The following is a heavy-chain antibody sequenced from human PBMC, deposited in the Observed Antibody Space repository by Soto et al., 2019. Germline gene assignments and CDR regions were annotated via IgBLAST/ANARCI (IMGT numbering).Heavy chain of an antibody. CDR2: ISSSGSTT. Sequence: PGGSLRLSCAASGFPFSDSYMSWVRQAPGKGLEWLSSISSSGSTTDYADSLKGRFTISRDDAKNALYVQMKSLRVEDSAIYYCERSWETFCTSRSYYGPNGFDLWGQGTLVTVSS. J-gene: IGHJ5*01. V-gene: IGHV3-11*01. CDR3: ERSWETFCTSRSYYGPNGFDL. D-gene: IGHD1-26*01. CDR1: GFPFSDSY.